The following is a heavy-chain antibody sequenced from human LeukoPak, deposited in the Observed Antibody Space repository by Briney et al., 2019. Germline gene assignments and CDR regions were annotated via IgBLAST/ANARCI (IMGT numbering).Heavy chain of an antibody. J-gene: IGHJ4*02. V-gene: IGHV4-4*07. CDR1: GGSISSYY. CDR3: ARGDSSGPNPTYYFDY. Sequence: PSETLSLTCTVSGGSISSYYWSWIRQPAGKGLEWIGRIYTSGSTNYNPSLKSRVTMSVDTSKNQFSLKLSSVTAADTAVYYCARGDSSGPNPTYYFDYWGQGTLVTVSS. D-gene: IGHD6-19*01. CDR2: IYTSGST.